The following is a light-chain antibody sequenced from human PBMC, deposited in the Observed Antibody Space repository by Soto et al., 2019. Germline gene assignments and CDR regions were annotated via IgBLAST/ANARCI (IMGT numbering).Light chain of an antibody. V-gene: IGKV3-20*01. Sequence: EIVLTQSPGTLSLSPGERATLSCRASQSVSSSYLAWYQQKPGQAPRLLIYGASGRATAIPDRFSGSGSGTEFTLTISSLQSEDFAFYYCQQYNNWPWTFGQGTRLEIK. CDR2: GAS. J-gene: IGKJ5*01. CDR3: QQYNNWPWT. CDR1: QSVSSSY.